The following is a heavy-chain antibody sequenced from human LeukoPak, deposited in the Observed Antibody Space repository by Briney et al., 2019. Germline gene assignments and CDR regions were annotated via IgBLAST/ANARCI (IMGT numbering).Heavy chain of an antibody. D-gene: IGHD3-10*01. V-gene: IGHV3-53*01. Sequence: GGSLRLSCAASGVTLSSDYMSWFREAPGEGLEWVSVLYSGGTTYYADSVKGRFTISRDNSKNTLFLQMNSLRAEDTAVYYCARGLGSGTYTEYYMDVWGKGTTVTVSS. CDR2: LYSGGTT. J-gene: IGHJ6*03. CDR1: GVTLSSDY. CDR3: ARGLGSGTYTEYYMDV.